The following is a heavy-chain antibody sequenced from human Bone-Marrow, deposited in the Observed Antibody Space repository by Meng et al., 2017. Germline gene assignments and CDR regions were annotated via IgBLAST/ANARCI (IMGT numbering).Heavy chain of an antibody. CDR1: GFTFSSYE. D-gene: IGHD4-17*01. CDR3: ARDRDYGDYPQPDAFDI. Sequence: GESLKISCAASGFTFSSYEMNWVRQAPGKGLEWVSYISSSGSTIYYADSVKGRFTISRDNAKNSLYLQMNSLRAEDTAVYYCARDRDYGDYPQPDAFDIWGQGTMVTVS. V-gene: IGHV3-48*03. CDR2: ISSSGSTI. J-gene: IGHJ3*02.